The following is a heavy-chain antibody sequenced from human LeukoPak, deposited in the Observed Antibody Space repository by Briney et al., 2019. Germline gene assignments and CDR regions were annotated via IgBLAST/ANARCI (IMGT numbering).Heavy chain of an antibody. Sequence: GGSLRLSCAASGFTVSSNYMSWVRQAPGKGLEWVSVIYSSGSTYYADSVKGRFTISRDNSKNTLYLQMNSLRAEDTAVYYCARDLRYYYDSSGDYWGQGTLVTVSS. J-gene: IGHJ4*02. D-gene: IGHD3-22*01. V-gene: IGHV3-53*01. CDR1: GFTVSSNY. CDR3: ARDLRYYYDSSGDY. CDR2: IYSSGST.